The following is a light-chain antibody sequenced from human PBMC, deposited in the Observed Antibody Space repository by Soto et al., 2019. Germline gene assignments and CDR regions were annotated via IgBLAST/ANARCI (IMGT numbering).Light chain of an antibody. V-gene: IGLV2-14*01. CDR2: DVG. J-gene: IGLJ1*01. CDR1: SSDIGGYNL. Sequence: QSALTQPASVSGSPGQSITIACTGTSSDIGGYNLVSWYQQHPGKPPKLLIYDVGNPPSRVSNRFSGSKSGNTASLTVSGLQAEDEAHYYCYACRTVSTYVFGTGTKVTVL. CDR3: YACRTVSTYV.